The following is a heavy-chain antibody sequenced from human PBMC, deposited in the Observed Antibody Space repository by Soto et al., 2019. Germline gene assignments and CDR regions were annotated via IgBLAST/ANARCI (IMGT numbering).Heavy chain of an antibody. J-gene: IGHJ4*02. CDR1: GYTFTSYA. CDR2: INAGNGNK. CDR3: ARGGPPIDY. D-gene: IGHD3-10*01. Sequence: GASVKVSCKASGYTFTSYAMHWVRQAPGQRLEWMGWINAGNGNKKHSQKFQGRVTITRDTSASTAYMELSSLTSEDMAVYYCARGGPPIDYWGQGTLVTVSS. V-gene: IGHV1-3*01.